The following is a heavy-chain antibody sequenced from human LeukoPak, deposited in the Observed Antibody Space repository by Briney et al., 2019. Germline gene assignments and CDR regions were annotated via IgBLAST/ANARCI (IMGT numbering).Heavy chain of an antibody. CDR3: ARDPFSDIVVVVATMLGMDV. J-gene: IGHJ6*04. CDR1: GFAFSSYG. CDR2: ISYDGSNK. V-gene: IGHV3-30*03. Sequence: PGRSLRLSCAASGFAFSSYGMHWVRQAPGKGLEWVAVISYDGSNKYYADSVKGRFTISRDNAKNSLYLQMNSLRAEDTAVYYCARDPFSDIVVVVATMLGMDVWGKGTTVTVSS. D-gene: IGHD2-15*01.